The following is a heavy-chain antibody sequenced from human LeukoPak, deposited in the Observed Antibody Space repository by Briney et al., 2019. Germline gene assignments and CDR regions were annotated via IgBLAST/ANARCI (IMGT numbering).Heavy chain of an antibody. V-gene: IGHV1-69*04. D-gene: IGHD3-22*01. CDR2: IIPILGIA. Sequence: AASVKVSCKASGGTFSSYAISWVRQAPGQGLEWMGRIIPILGIANYAQKFQGRVTITADKSTSTAYMELSSLRSEDTAVYYCAREGYYYDSSGSRGFDYWGQGTLVTVSS. J-gene: IGHJ4*02. CDR3: AREGYYYDSSGSRGFDY. CDR1: GGTFSSYA.